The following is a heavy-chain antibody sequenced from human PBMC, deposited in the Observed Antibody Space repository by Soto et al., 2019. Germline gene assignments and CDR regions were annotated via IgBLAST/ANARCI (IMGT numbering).Heavy chain of an antibody. CDR1: GGSINYSY. V-gene: IGHV4-59*01. CDR2: ISYTGSA. Sequence: SETLSLTCTVSGGSINYSYWTWIRQPPGKGLEWIGYISYTGSANYNASLKSRLTILVDTSKNQFSLKLSSVTAADTALYYCARVNYGDYYYGMDVWGQGTTVTVSS. D-gene: IGHD4-17*01. CDR3: ARVNYGDYYYGMDV. J-gene: IGHJ6*02.